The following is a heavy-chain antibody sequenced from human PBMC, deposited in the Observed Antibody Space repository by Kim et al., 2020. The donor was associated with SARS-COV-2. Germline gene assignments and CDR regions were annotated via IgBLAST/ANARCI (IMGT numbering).Heavy chain of an antibody. J-gene: IGHJ4*02. CDR3: ARGPSSYYYDSSGYYFDY. Sequence: KGRFTISRDNAKNSLYLQMNSLRAEDTAVYYCARGPSSYYYDSSGYYFDYWGQGTLVTVSS. V-gene: IGHV3-11*05. D-gene: IGHD3-22*01.